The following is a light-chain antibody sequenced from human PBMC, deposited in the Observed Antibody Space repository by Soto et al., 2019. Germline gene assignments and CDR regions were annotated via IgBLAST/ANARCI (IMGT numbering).Light chain of an antibody. CDR1: QSVNSNY. Sequence: EIVLTQSPGTLSLSPGEGATLSCRASQSVNSNYLAWFQQKPGQAPRLLIYSTSNRATGIPDRFSGGGSGTDFTLTISRLEPEDFVVYYCQQYDKSPWTFGQGTKVEIK. V-gene: IGKV3-20*01. CDR2: STS. J-gene: IGKJ1*01. CDR3: QQYDKSPWT.